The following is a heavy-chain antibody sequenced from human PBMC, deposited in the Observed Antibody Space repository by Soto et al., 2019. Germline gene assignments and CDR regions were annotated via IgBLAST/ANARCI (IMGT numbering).Heavy chain of an antibody. Sequence: ETLSLTCTVSGGSISSSSYFWGWIRQPPGKGLEWIGSICYSGSTYYNPSLKSRVTVSVDTSKNQFSLKLSSVTAADTAVYYCARHPSNFWFDPWGQGTLVTVSS. V-gene: IGHV4-39*01. CDR2: ICYSGST. J-gene: IGHJ5*02. CDR1: GGSISSSSYF. CDR3: ARHPSNFWFDP. D-gene: IGHD4-4*01.